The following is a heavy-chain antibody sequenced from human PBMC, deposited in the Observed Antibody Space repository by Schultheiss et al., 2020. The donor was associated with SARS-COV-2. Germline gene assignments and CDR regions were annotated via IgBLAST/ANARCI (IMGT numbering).Heavy chain of an antibody. D-gene: IGHD3-9*01. CDR2: ISSSGSTI. CDR1: GFTFSDYY. J-gene: IGHJ5*02. Sequence: GESLKISCAASGFTFSDYYMSWIRQAPGKGLEWVSYISSSGSTIYYADSVKGRFTISRDNAKNSLYLQMNSLRDEDTAVYYCARQSPLRYFDWLWGGWFDPWGQGTLVTVSS. CDR3: ARQSPLRYFDWLWGGWFDP. V-gene: IGHV3-11*04.